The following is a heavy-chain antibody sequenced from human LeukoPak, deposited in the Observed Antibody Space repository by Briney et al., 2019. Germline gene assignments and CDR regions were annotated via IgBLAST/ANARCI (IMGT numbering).Heavy chain of an antibody. CDR3: ARRQEEGYSYGLSFDY. V-gene: IGHV5-51*01. CDR2: IYPGDPDT. J-gene: IGHJ4*02. D-gene: IGHD5-18*01. Sequence: GESLKISCKGSGYSFTSYWIGWVRQMPGKGLEWMGIIYPGDPDTRYSPSFQGQVTISADKSISTAYLQWSSRKASDTAMYYCARRQEEGYSYGLSFDYWGQGTLVTDSS. CDR1: GYSFTSYW.